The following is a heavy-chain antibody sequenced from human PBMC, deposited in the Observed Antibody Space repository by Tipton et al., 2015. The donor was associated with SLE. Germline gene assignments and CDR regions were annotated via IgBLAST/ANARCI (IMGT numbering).Heavy chain of an antibody. CDR1: GFTFSTYA. CDR2: ISYDGSNK. CDR3: ARELLPLYGMDV. V-gene: IGHV3-30*04. Sequence: SLRLSCAASGFTFSTYAMHWVRQAPGKGLEWVAVISYDGSNKYYADSVKGRFTISRDNSKDTLYLQMNSLRAEDTAVHYCARELLPLYGMDVWGQGTTVTVSS. J-gene: IGHJ6*02.